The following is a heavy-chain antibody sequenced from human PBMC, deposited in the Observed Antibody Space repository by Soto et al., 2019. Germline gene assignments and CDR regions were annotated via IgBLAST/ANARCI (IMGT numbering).Heavy chain of an antibody. CDR3: MRGAWAELLGSIG. Sequence: QVQLVQSGAEVKKPGASVKVSCKASGYRFNSYGITWVRQAPGQGLEWMGWVRVNNGETRYAQNLQGRVTMTTDTSTTTAYMELRTLTSDDTDVYYCMRGAWAELLGSIGWGQGTLVTVSS. CDR1: GYRFNSYG. CDR2: VRVNNGET. D-gene: IGHD1-26*01. V-gene: IGHV1-18*01. J-gene: IGHJ4*02.